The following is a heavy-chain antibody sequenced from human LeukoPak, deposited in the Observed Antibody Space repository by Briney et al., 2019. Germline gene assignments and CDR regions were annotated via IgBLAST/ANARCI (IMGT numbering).Heavy chain of an antibody. CDR1: GFTFSSYW. J-gene: IGHJ4*02. V-gene: IGHV3-7*01. CDR2: IKQDGSEK. Sequence: GGSLRLSCAASGFTFSSYWMSWVRQAPGKGLEWVANIKQDGSEKYYVDSVKGRFTIYRDNAKNSLYLQMNSLRAEDTAVYYCARIDSSGWYSRGYWGQGTLVTVSS. CDR3: ARIDSSGWYSRGY. D-gene: IGHD6-19*01.